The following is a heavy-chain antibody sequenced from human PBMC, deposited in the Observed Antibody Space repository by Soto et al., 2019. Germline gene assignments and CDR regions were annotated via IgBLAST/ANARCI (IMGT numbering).Heavy chain of an antibody. Sequence: QVQLVESGGGVVQPGRSLRLSCAASGFTFSSYAMHWVRQAPGKGLEWVAVISYDGSNKYYADSVKGRFTISRDNSKNTLYLQTNSLRAEDTAVYYCARGKAFDYWGQGTLVTVSS. CDR3: ARGKAFDY. CDR2: ISYDGSNK. J-gene: IGHJ4*02. V-gene: IGHV3-30-3*01. D-gene: IGHD3-10*01. CDR1: GFTFSSYA.